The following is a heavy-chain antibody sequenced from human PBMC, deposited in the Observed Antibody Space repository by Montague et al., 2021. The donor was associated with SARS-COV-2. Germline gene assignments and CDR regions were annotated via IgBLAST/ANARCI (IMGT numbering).Heavy chain of an antibody. D-gene: IGHD4-23*01. CDR3: ARWDPQSLTLLGLRGKSAIDY. J-gene: IGHJ4*02. V-gene: IGHV4-34*01. Sequence: SETLSLTCAVYGGSFSDYYWTWIRQSPGTGLEWIAEINHSGITNYNFHPSLRSRVTISVDTSKSQFSLKLSSVTTADTGVYYCARWDPQSLTLLGLRGKSAIDYWGQGTLVTVSS. CDR1: GGSFSDYY. CDR2: INHSGIT.